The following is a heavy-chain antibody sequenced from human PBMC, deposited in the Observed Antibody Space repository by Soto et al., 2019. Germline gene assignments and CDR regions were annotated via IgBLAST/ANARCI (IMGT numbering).Heavy chain of an antibody. D-gene: IGHD1-1*01. V-gene: IGHV1-3*01. CDR2: INGGTGQT. J-gene: IGHJ6*02. Sequence: ASVKVSCKASGYTFSTHAMHWVRQAPGQSLEWMGWINGGTGQTKHSHRFQDRVSITRNTSASTAYMELSSLRSEDTAVYYCARGKGMEENYYYYGLDIWGQGTTVTVSS. CDR3: ARGKGMEENYYYYGLDI. CDR1: GYTFSTHA.